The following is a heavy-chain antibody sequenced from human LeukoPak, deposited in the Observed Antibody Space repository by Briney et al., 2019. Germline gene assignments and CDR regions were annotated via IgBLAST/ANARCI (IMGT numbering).Heavy chain of an antibody. CDR3: AGSIAAAGSFDY. Sequence: PSETLSLTCTVSGGSISSGGYYWTWIRQHPGKGLEWIGSIYYSGSTYYNPSLKSRVTISVDTSKNQFSLKLSSVTAADTAVYYCAGSIAAAGSFDYWGQGTLVTVSS. J-gene: IGHJ4*02. CDR1: GGSISSGGYY. CDR2: IYYSGST. V-gene: IGHV4-39*01. D-gene: IGHD6-13*01.